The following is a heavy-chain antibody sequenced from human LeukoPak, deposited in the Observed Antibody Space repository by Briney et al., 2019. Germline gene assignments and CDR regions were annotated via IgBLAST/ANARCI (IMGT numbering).Heavy chain of an antibody. CDR1: GYTFTGHY. Sequence: GASVKVSCKASGYTFTGHYMHWVRQAPGQGLEWMGWINPNSGGTNYAQKFQGRVTMTRDTSISTAYMELSRLRSDDTAVYYCARVRATGTTHGGDAFDIWGQGTMVTVSS. J-gene: IGHJ3*02. CDR3: ARVRATGTTHGGDAFDI. V-gene: IGHV1-2*02. D-gene: IGHD1-1*01. CDR2: INPNSGGT.